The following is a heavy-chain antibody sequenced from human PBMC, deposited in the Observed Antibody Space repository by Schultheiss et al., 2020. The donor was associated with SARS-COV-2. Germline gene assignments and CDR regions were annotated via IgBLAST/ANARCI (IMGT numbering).Heavy chain of an antibody. CDR1: GFTFSSYS. CDR2: IKSKTDGGTT. J-gene: IGHJ4*02. D-gene: IGHD1-26*01. CDR3: AKAYPVVGATTAYYFDY. V-gene: IGHV3-15*01. Sequence: GGSLRLSCAASGFTFSSYSMNWVRQAPGKGLEWVGRIKSKTDGGTTDYAAPVKGRFTISRDDSKNTLYLQMNSLKTEDTAVYYCAKAYPVVGATTAYYFDYWGQGTLVTVSS.